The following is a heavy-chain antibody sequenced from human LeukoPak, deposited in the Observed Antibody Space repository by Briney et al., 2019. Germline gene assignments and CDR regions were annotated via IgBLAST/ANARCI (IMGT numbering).Heavy chain of an antibody. CDR1: GGSISSGGYS. J-gene: IGHJ6*02. CDR3: ASSWNYYYYGMDV. V-gene: IGHV4-30-2*01. Sequence: PSQTLSLTCAVSGGSISSGGYSWSWIRQPPGKGLEWIGYIYHSGSTYYNPSLKSRVTMSVDTSKNQFSLKLSSVTAADTAVYYCASSWNYYYYGMDVWGQGTTVTVSS. D-gene: IGHD6-13*01. CDR2: IYHSGST.